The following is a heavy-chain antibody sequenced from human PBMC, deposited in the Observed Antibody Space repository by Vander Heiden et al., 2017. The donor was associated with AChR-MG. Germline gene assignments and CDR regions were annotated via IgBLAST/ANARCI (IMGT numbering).Heavy chain of an antibody. CDR2: IWYDGSNK. D-gene: IGHD4-17*01. J-gene: IGHJ4*02. CDR1: GFTFSSYG. V-gene: IGHV3-33*01. CDR3: ARDDGDYNVDIDY. Sequence: QVQLVASGGGVVQPGRSLRLSCAASGFTFSSYGMHWVRQAPGKGLEWVAVIWYDGSNKYYADSVKGRFTISRDNSKNTLYLQMNSLRAEDTAVYYCARDDGDYNVDIDYWGQGTLVTVSS.